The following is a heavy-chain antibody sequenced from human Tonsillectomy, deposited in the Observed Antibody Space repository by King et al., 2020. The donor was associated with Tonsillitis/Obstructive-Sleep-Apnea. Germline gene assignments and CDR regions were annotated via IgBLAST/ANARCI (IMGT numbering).Heavy chain of an antibody. CDR2: SIPIFGTA. D-gene: IGHD1-26*01. CDR3: ARGSGSYDIGAFDI. Sequence: VQLVESGAEVKKPGSSVKVSCKASGGTFSSYAISWVRQSPGQGLEWMGGSIPIFGTANYAQKFQGRVTITADESTSTAYMELSSLRSEDTAVYYCARGSGSYDIGAFDIWGQGTMVTVSS. CDR1: GGTFSSYA. J-gene: IGHJ3*02. V-gene: IGHV1-69*01.